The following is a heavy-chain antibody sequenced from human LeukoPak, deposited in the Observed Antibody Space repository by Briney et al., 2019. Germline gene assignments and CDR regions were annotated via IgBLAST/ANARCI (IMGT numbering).Heavy chain of an antibody. Sequence: SETLSLTCAVSGYSISSGYYWGWIRQPPGKGLEWIGSIYHSGGTYYNPSLKSRVTISVDTSKNQFSLKLGPVTAADTAVYYCARSTPRDAFDIWGQGTMVTVSS. J-gene: IGHJ3*02. V-gene: IGHV4-38-2*01. CDR2: IYHSGGT. CDR3: ARSTPRDAFDI. D-gene: IGHD2-2*01. CDR1: GYSISSGYY.